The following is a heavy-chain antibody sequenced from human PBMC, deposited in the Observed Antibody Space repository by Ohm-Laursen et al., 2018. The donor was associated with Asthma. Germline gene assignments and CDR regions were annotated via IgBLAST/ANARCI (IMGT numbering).Heavy chain of an antibody. J-gene: IGHJ4*02. CDR2: IWYDGSNK. V-gene: IGHV3-33*08. CDR1: GFTFSSYA. Sequence: SLRLSCAASGFTFSSYAMSWVRQAPGKGLEWVAVIWYDGSNKYYADSVKGRFTISRDNAKNSLYLQMNSLRAEDTAVYYCARVAVATIDYWGQGTLVTVSS. D-gene: IGHD5-12*01. CDR3: ARVAVATIDY.